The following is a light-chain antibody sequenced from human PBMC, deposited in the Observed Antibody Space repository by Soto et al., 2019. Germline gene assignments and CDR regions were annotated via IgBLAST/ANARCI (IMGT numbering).Light chain of an antibody. CDR1: QSVSSN. CDR2: GAS. V-gene: IGKV3-15*01. J-gene: IGKJ1*01. Sequence: EIVMTQSPATLSVSPGERATLSCRARQSVSSNLAWYQQKTGQAPRLLIYGASTRATGIPARFSGSGSGTEFTLTISSLQSEDFAVYDCQQYNNWPLWTFGQGTKV. CDR3: QQYNNWPLWT.